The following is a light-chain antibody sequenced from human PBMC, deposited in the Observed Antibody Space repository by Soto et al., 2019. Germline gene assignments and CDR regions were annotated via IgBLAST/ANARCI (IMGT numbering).Light chain of an antibody. Sequence: DIQMTQSPSSLSASVGDRVTITCQASQDIRKNLNWYQQKPGKAPKLLIYGVSNLETGVPSRFSGSRAGTDFTFTITSLQPEDISTYYFQQCNNLITFGGETKVEI. J-gene: IGKJ4*01. CDR2: GVS. CDR1: QDIRKN. CDR3: QQCNNLIT. V-gene: IGKV1-33*01.